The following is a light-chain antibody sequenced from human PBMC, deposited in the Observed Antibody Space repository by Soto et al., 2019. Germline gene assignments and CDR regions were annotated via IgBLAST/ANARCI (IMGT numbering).Light chain of an antibody. J-gene: IGKJ2*01. CDR1: RSVSSRY. CDR2: GAS. Sequence: EIVLTQSPGTLSLSPGKRATLSCRASRSVSSRYLAWYQQKPGQAPRLLIYGASSRGTGIPDRFSGSGSGTDFTLTITGLEPEDFAVYHCHQYGYSPNTFGQGTKLEIK. V-gene: IGKV3-20*01. CDR3: HQYGYSPNT.